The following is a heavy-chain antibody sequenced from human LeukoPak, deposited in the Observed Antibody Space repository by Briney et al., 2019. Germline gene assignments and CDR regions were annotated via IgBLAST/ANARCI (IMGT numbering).Heavy chain of an antibody. CDR2: IYYSGST. D-gene: IGHD6-19*01. CDR3: ARDWARTGSGWYVGYNWFDP. J-gene: IGHJ5*02. V-gene: IGHV4-59*01. CDR1: GGSISSYY. Sequence: PSETLSLTCTVSGGSISSYYWSWIRQPPGKGLEWIGYIYYSGSTNYNPSLKSRVTISVDTSKNQFSLKLSSVTAADTAVYYCARDWARTGSGWYVGYNWFDPWGQGTLVTVSS.